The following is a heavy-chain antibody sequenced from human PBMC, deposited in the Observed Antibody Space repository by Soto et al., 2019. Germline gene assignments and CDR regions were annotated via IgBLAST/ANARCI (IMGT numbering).Heavy chain of an antibody. CDR3: AKFGDSGSYFSAFDI. Sequence: EVQLLESGGGLVQPGGSLRLSFAAPGFTFGSYAMSWVRQAPGKGRGWVSAISGSGGSTYYADSVKGRFTISRDNSKNTLYLQMNSLRAEDTAVYYCAKFGDSGSYFSAFDIWGQGTMVTVSS. J-gene: IGHJ3*02. V-gene: IGHV3-23*01. CDR2: ISGSGGST. D-gene: IGHD1-26*01. CDR1: GFTFGSYA.